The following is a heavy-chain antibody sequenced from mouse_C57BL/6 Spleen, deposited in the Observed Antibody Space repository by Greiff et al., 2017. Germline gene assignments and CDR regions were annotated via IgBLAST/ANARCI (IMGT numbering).Heavy chain of an antibody. CDR2: INPSSGYT. Sequence: VKLMESGAELAKPGASVKLSCKASGYTFTSYWMHWVKQRPGQGLEWIGYINPSSGYTKYNQKFKDKATLTADKSSSTAYIQLSSLTYEDSAVYYCARSYSNYGGAMDYWGQGTSVTVSS. J-gene: IGHJ4*01. V-gene: IGHV1-7*01. D-gene: IGHD2-5*01. CDR3: ARSYSNYGGAMDY. CDR1: GYTFTSYW.